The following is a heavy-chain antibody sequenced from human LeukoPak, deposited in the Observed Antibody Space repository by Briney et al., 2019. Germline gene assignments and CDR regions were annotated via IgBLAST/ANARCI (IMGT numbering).Heavy chain of an antibody. Sequence: GGSLRLSCAASGFTFSSYAMHWVRQAPGKGLEWVAVISYDGSNKYYADSVKGRFTISRDNSKNTLYLQMNSLRAEDTAVYYCARDSDYGDYVRPIDYWGQGTLVTVSS. CDR3: ARDSDYGDYVRPIDY. V-gene: IGHV3-30*04. D-gene: IGHD4-17*01. CDR1: GFTFSSYA. J-gene: IGHJ4*02. CDR2: ISYDGSNK.